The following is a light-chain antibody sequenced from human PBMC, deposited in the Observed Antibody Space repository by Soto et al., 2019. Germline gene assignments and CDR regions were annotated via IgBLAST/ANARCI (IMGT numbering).Light chain of an antibody. V-gene: IGKV1-39*01. CDR2: AAS. J-gene: IGKJ1*01. CDR1: QSISSY. Sequence: GDRVTITCRASQSISSYLNWYQQKPGKAPKLLMYAASSLQSGVPSRFSGSGSGTDFTLTITSLQPEDFATYYCQQSYSTPRTFGQGTKVEIK. CDR3: QQSYSTPRT.